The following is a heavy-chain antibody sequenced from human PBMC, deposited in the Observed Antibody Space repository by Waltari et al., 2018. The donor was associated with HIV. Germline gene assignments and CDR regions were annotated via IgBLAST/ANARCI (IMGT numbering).Heavy chain of an antibody. J-gene: IGHJ4*02. V-gene: IGHV3-23*01. CDR3: AKLNTGSED. CDR2: IGGMGATI. Sequence: EVQLLESGGGLVQPGGSLRLSCAASGFSFSNYGMSWVRQAPGRGLEWVSSIGGMGATIYYADSVKGRFTISRDNSRNILYLQMNSLRAEDTALYFCAKLNTGSEDWGQGTLVTVSS. CDR1: GFSFSNYG. D-gene: IGHD3-10*01.